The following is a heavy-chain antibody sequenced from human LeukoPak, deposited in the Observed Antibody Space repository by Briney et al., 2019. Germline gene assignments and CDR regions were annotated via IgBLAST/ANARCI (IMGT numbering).Heavy chain of an antibody. Sequence: SETLSLTCTVSGGSISSYYWSWIRQPAGKGLEWIGRIYTSGSTNYNPSLKSRVTMSVDTSKNQFSLKLSSVTAADTAVYYCARDIMIVVNGAFDIWGQGTMVTVSS. CDR2: IYTSGST. CDR3: ARDIMIVVNGAFDI. J-gene: IGHJ3*02. D-gene: IGHD3-22*01. V-gene: IGHV4-4*07. CDR1: GGSISSYY.